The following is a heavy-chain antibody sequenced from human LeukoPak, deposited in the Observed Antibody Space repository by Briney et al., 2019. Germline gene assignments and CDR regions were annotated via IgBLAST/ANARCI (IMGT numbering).Heavy chain of an antibody. J-gene: IGHJ4*02. CDR2: MYYSGDT. Sequence: PGGSLRLSCTASGFTFSSHEMNWVRLPPGKGLEWIGTMYYSGDTYYNPSLKSRVTISVDTSKNQFSLKLSSVTAADTAMYYCARGYSGTYLTVGYWGQGTLVTVSS. D-gene: IGHD1-26*01. CDR1: GFTFSSHE. V-gene: IGHV4-59*11. CDR3: ARGYSGTYLTVGY.